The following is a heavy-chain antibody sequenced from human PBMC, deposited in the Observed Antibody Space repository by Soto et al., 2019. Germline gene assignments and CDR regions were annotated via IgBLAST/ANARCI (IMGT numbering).Heavy chain of an antibody. CDR1: GFTFDDYT. CDR3: AKDLEGSGWSQWFDP. J-gene: IGHJ5*02. V-gene: IGHV3-43*01. Sequence: EVQLVESGGVVVQPGGSLRLSCAASGFTFDDYTMHWVRQAPGKGLEWVSLISWDGGSTYYADSVKGRFTISRDNSKNFLYLQMNSLRTEDTALYYCAKDLEGSGWSQWFDPWGQGTLVTVSS. CDR2: ISWDGGST. D-gene: IGHD6-19*01.